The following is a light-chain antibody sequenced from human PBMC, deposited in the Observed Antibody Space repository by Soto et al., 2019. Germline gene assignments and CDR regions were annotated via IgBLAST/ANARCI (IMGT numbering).Light chain of an antibody. CDR2: GAS. CDR1: QSVSTNF. J-gene: IGKJ1*01. Sequence: EIVLTQSPGTLSLSPGEGETLSCRASQSVSTNFFAWYQQKPGQAPRLLIYGASTRATGIPDRFSGSGSGTDFTLTISRLEPEDFAVYYCQQYGRASWTFGQGTKV. V-gene: IGKV3-20*01. CDR3: QQYGRASWT.